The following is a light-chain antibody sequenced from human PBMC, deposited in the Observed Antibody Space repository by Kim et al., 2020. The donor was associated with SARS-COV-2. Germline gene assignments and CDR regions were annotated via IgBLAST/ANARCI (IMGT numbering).Light chain of an antibody. CDR2: EAT. J-gene: IGKJ4*01. Sequence: PEERSLCSCWASGRIITSLGWYHHKPGQAPRLLISEATNRASGSPAMFSGSGSGKDFTLTIDSLEPEDVAVYYCQQRYRWPLTFGGGTKVDIK. CDR3: QQRYRWPLT. CDR1: GRIITS. V-gene: IGKV3-11*01.